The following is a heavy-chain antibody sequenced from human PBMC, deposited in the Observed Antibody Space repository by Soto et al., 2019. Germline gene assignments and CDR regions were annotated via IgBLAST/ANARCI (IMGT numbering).Heavy chain of an antibody. CDR2: IFHNGNT. J-gene: IGHJ6*02. CDR1: GGSISSSNW. V-gene: IGHV4-4*02. CDR3: AGRTYAMDV. Sequence: QVQLQESGPGLVKPSGTLSLTCAVSGGSISSSNWWSWVRQPPGKGLEWIGEIFHNGNTYSNPSLTGRVNMSLDKSKNQFSLNLNSGTAADTAVYYCAGRTYAMDVWGQGTTVTVSS.